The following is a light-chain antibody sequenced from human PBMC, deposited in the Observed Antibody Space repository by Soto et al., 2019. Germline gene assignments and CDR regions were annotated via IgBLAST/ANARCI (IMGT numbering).Light chain of an antibody. CDR2: DAS. Sequence: EIVLTQSPATVSLSPGERATLSCRASQSVSSYLAWYQQRPGQAPRLLIYDASTRATGIPARFSGSGSGTDFTLTISSLEPEDFAVYYCQQRSNWPPPYTFGQGTKLEIQ. V-gene: IGKV3-11*01. CDR3: QQRSNWPPPYT. J-gene: IGKJ2*01. CDR1: QSVSSY.